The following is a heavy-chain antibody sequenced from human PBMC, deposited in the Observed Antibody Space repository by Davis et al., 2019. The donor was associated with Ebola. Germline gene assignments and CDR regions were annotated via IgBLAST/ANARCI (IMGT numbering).Heavy chain of an antibody. CDR1: GFTVSSNY. Sequence: GESLKIPCAASGFTVSSNYMSWVRQAPGKGLEWVGFIRSKAYGGTTEYAASVKGRFTISRDDSKSIAYQKMNGLKTEDTAVYYCTREGDILDYWGQGTLVTVSS. D-gene: IGHD2-15*01. V-gene: IGHV3-49*04. CDR2: IRSKAYGGTT. J-gene: IGHJ4*02. CDR3: TREGDILDY.